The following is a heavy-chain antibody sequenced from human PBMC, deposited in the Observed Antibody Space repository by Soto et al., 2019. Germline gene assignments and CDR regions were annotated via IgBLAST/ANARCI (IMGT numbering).Heavy chain of an antibody. CDR1: GGSISSGGYY. J-gene: IGHJ6*02. Sequence: SETLSLTCTVSGGSISSGGYYWSWIRHHPGKGLEWIGYIYYSGSTYYNPSLRSRVTISVDTSKNQFSLKLSSVTAADTAVYYCARVGAQYYYGSGRGGDYGMDVWGQGTTVTVSS. D-gene: IGHD3-10*01. CDR3: ARVGAQYYYGSGRGGDYGMDV. CDR2: IYYSGST. V-gene: IGHV4-31*03.